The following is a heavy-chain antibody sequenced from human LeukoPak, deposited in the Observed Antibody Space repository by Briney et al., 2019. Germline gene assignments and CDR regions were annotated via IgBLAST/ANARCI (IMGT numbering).Heavy chain of an antibody. D-gene: IGHD3-22*01. CDR1: GFTFSDYY. Sequence: PGVSLRLSCAASGFTFSDYYMTWIRQAPGKGLEWVSYISGSSSSTNYADSVKGRFTISRDNAKNSLYLQMNSLRAEDTAVYYCARVNSTSSGFYTFWGQGTLVIVSA. CDR2: ISGSSSST. J-gene: IGHJ4*02. V-gene: IGHV3-11*06. CDR3: ARVNSTSSGFYTF.